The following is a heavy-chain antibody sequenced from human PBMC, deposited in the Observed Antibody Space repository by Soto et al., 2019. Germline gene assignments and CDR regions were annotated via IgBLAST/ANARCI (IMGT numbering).Heavy chain of an antibody. J-gene: IGHJ5*02. V-gene: IGHV1-69*01. CDR2: IIPIFGTA. CDR1: GGTFSSYA. CDR3: ARDPVLAVAGTFWFAP. D-gene: IGHD6-19*01. Sequence: QVQLVQSGAAVKKPGSSVKVSCKASGGTFSSYAISWVRQAPGQGLEWMGGIIPIFGTANYAQKFQGRVTITADESTSTAYMELSSLRSEDTAVYYCARDPVLAVAGTFWFAPWGQGTLVTVSS.